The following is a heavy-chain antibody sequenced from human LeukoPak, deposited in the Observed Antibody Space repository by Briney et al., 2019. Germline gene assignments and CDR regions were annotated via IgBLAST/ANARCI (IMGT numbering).Heavy chain of an antibody. CDR2: ISSSSSTI. Sequence: PGGSLRLSCAASGFTFSSYSMNWVRQAPGKGPEWVSYISSSSSTIYYADSVKGRFTISRDNAKNSLYLQMNSLRAEDTAVYYCARDRGPFRRLNSSGYYPIPFDYWGQGTLVTVSS. D-gene: IGHD3-22*01. CDR1: GFTFSSYS. J-gene: IGHJ4*02. CDR3: ARDRGPFRRLNSSGYYPIPFDY. V-gene: IGHV3-48*04.